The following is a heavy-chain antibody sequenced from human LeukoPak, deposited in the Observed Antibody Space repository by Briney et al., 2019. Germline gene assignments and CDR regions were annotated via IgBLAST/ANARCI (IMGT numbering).Heavy chain of an antibody. CDR3: ARIAVAGGHFDY. D-gene: IGHD6-19*01. CDR1: GFTFSSYE. V-gene: IGHV3-48*03. Sequence: PGGSLRLSCAASGFTFSSYEMNWVRQAPGKGLEWVSYISYGGSTIYYADSVMGRFTISRDTARNSLYLQMNSLRAEDTAVYYCARIAVAGGHFDYWGQGTLVTVSS. CDR2: ISYGGSTI. J-gene: IGHJ4*02.